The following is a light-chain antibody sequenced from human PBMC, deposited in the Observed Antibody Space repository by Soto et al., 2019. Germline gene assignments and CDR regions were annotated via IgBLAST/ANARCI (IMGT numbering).Light chain of an antibody. J-gene: IGLJ2*01. CDR1: SSDVGGYNY. Sequence: LSVSGASVKKNTISCTGTSSDVGGYNYVSWYQQHPGKAPKLMIYDVSKRPSGVPDRFSGSKSGNTASLTISGLQAEDEADYYCCSYAGSYTFEVFGGGTKVTVL. CDR3: CSYAGSYTFEV. V-gene: IGLV2-11*01. CDR2: DVS.